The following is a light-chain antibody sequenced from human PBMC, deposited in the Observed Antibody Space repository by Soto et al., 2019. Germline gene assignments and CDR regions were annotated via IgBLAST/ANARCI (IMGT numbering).Light chain of an antibody. CDR3: SSYTSSTTLL. CDR1: GSDLGGYNY. CDR2: DVS. Sequence: QSALTQPASVSGSPGQSITISCTGTGSDLGGYNYVSWYHQHPGKAPKLMIYDVSNRPSGVSNRYSGSKSGNTASLTISWIHAEDEAYYYCSSYTSSTTLLVGGGTKVTVL. V-gene: IGLV2-14*01. J-gene: IGLJ2*01.